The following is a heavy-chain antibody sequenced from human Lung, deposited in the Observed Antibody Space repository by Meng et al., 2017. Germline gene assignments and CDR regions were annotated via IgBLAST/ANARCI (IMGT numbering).Heavy chain of an antibody. CDR2: INPNTGNP. CDR1: GYTFNAFA. D-gene: IGHD3-16*01. V-gene: IGHV7-4-1*02. CDR3: ARDGYPVLGGVSAFDY. J-gene: IGHJ4*02. Sequence: QVQLVQSGAELKKPGASVKVSCEASGYTFNAFAMNWVRQAPGHGREWLGWINPNTGNPTYARGFTGRFVFSLDTSVSTAYLEISSLKAEDTAMYYCARDGYPVLGGVSAFDYWGQGTLVTVSS.